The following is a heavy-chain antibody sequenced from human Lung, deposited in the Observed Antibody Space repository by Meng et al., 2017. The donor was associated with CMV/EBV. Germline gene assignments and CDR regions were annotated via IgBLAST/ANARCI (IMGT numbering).Heavy chain of an antibody. D-gene: IGHD3-22*01. Sequence: SAPXLVXPTQTLTLTSTYSGFSLSTSGETVGWIRQTPAKALEWLAFMSCNNEKHYSPSLKSRLTITKDTSSNQVLLTMTHMGPVDTAADYCTHSRWSSSDVLYAMDVWGQGTXVTVSS. CDR2: MSCNNEK. V-gene: IGHV2-5*01. J-gene: IGHJ6*02. CDR1: GFSLSTSGET. CDR3: THSRWSSSDVLYAMDV.